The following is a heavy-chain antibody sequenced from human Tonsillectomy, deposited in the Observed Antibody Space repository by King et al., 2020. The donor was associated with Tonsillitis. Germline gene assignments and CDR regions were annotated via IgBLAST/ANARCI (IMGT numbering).Heavy chain of an antibody. CDR3: ARDPYGDYAEYFQH. CDR2: ISYDGSKK. CDR1: GFTFFSYG. Sequence: VQLVESGGGVVQPGRSLRLSCEASGFTFFSYGIHWVRQAPGKGLEWVALISYDGSKKYYADSVKGRFTISRDNSKNTLSLQMSRLRVEDTAVYYCARDPYGDYAEYFQHWGQGTLVTVSS. V-gene: IGHV3-33*08. D-gene: IGHD4-17*01. J-gene: IGHJ1*01.